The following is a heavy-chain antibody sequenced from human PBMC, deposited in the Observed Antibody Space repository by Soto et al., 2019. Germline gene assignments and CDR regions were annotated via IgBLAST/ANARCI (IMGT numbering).Heavy chain of an antibody. D-gene: IGHD2-21*02. CDR3: ARGVASVVTSYFDY. CDR2: INHSGST. CDR1: GGSFSGYY. J-gene: IGHJ4*02. Sequence: SETLSLTCAVYGGSFSGYYWSWIRQPPGKGLEWIGEINHSGSTNYNPSLKSRVTISVDTSKNQFSLKLSSVTAADTVVYYCARGVASVVTSYFDYWGQGTLVTVSS. V-gene: IGHV4-34*01.